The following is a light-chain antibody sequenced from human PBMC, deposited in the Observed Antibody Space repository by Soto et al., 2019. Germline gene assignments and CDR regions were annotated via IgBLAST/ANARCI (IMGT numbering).Light chain of an antibody. CDR2: KAS. J-gene: IGKJ1*01. V-gene: IGKV1-5*03. Sequence: DIQMTQSPSSVSASVGDRVTITCRASQGISSWLGWYQQKPGKAPKLLIYKASTLKSGVPSRFSGSGSGTEFTLTISSLQPDDFATYYCQHYNSYSEAFGQGTKVDIK. CDR1: QGISSW. CDR3: QHYNSYSEA.